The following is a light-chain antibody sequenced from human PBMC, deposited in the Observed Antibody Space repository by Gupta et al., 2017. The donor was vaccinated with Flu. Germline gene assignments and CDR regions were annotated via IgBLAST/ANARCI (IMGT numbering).Light chain of an antibody. CDR1: ALPKVY. CDR3: QSADSSGTYVI. Sequence: SSDLTQPPSVSVSPVKTAEICCSGDALPKVYAYWYQQKPGQAPLLVTYKDSERPSGIPERFSGSSSGTTVTLTISGVQAEDEADYYCQSADSSGTYVIFGGGTKLTVL. CDR2: KDS. J-gene: IGLJ2*01. V-gene: IGLV3-25*02.